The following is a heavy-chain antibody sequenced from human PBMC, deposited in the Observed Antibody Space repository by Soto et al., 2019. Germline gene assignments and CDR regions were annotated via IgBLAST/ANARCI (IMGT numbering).Heavy chain of an antibody. Sequence: EVQLVESGGGLVQPGGSLRLSCAASGFTFSSYSMNWVRQAQGKVLEWVSYIISSSSTIYYADSVKGRFTISRDNAKNSLYLQMNSLRDEDTAVYYCARDSYDSSGYYRILDSWGQGTLVTVSS. CDR2: IISSSSTI. J-gene: IGHJ4*02. CDR1: GFTFSSYS. CDR3: ARDSYDSSGYYRILDS. V-gene: IGHV3-48*02. D-gene: IGHD3-22*01.